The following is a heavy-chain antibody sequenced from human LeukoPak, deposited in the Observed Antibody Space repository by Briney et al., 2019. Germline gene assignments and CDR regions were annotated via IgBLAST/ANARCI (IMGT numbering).Heavy chain of an antibody. J-gene: IGHJ4*02. D-gene: IGHD1-1*01. CDR1: GYSFISYW. CDR3: ASHGREVDY. Sequence: GESRKISCKGSGYSFISYWISWLRQLPGKGLDWMGGIVPSESYNNYRPSFEGDVTTSAEKSISTAYLQWSSQKASETAMYYCASHGREVDYCCQGTLVTVSS. V-gene: IGHV5-10-1*01. CDR2: IVPSESYN.